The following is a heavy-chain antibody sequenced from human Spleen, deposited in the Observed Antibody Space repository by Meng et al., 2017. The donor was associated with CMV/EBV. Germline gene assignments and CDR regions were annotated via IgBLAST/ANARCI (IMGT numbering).Heavy chain of an antibody. CDR1: GGSISSSSYY. CDR2: IYYSGST. V-gene: IGHV4-39*07. D-gene: IGHD6-13*01. J-gene: IGHJ4*02. CDR3: ARDWIIAAAGTTLDY. Sequence: ESLKISCTVSGGSISSSSYYWGWIRQPPGKGLEWIGSIYYSGSTYYNPSLKSRVTISVDTSKNQFSLKLSSVTAADTAVYYCARDWIIAAAGTTLDYWGQGTLVTVSS.